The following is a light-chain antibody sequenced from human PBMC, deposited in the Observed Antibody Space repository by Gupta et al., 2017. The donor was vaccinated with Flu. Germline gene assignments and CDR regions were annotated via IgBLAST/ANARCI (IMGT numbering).Light chain of an antibody. J-gene: IGLJ3*02. CDR3: AAWDDSLSAWV. CDR2: SKN. CDR1: SSNIGGNA. V-gene: IGLV1-44*01. Sequence: SSSNIGGNAVTCVHQLHATAPTILIYSKNQRPAGVPDRFSGSKSGTSASLAISGLQSEEEADYHCAAWDDSLSAWVFGGGTKLTVL.